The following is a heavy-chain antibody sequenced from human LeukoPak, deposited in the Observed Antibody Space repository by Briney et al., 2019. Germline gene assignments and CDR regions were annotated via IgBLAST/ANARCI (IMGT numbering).Heavy chain of an antibody. Sequence: GGSLRLSCAASGFTFSSYPMSWVRQAPGEGLEWASAISGSGGSTYYADSVKGRFTISRDNSKNTLYLQMNSLRAEDTAVYYCAKGGGSFYDYWGQGTLVTVSS. D-gene: IGHD6-6*01. CDR3: AKGGGSFYDY. J-gene: IGHJ4*02. CDR1: GFTFSSYP. CDR2: ISGSGGST. V-gene: IGHV3-23*01.